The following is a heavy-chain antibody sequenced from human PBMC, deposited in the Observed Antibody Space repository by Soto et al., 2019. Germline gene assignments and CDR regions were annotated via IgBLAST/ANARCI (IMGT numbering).Heavy chain of an antibody. CDR2: IIPILGIA. V-gene: IGHV1-69*04. CDR1: GGTFSSYT. D-gene: IGHD4-17*01. CDR3: ARDTRVIWDYGDYDRPFDY. Sequence: ASVKVSCKASGGTFSSYTISWVRQAPGQGLEWMGRIIPILGIANYAQKFQGRVTITADKSTSTAYMELSSLRSEDTAVYYCARDTRVIWDYGDYDRPFDYWGQGTLVTVSS. J-gene: IGHJ4*02.